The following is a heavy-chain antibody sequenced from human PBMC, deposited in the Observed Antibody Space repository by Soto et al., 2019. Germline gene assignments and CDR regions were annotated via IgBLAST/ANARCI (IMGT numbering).Heavy chain of an antibody. CDR1: GYTFTGYY. Sequence: ASVKVSCKASGYTFTGYYMHWVRQAPGQGLEWMVWINPNSGGTNYAQKFQGWVTMTRDTSISTASMELSRLRSDDAAVYYCARRSLTGNNQSFDYWGQGTLVTVSS. CDR2: INPNSGGT. CDR3: ARRSLTGNNQSFDY. J-gene: IGHJ4*02. D-gene: IGHD7-27*01. V-gene: IGHV1-2*04.